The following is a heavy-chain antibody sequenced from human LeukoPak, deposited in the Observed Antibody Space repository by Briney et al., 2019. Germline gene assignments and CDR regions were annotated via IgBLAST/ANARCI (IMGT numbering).Heavy chain of an antibody. CDR3: ARESYYDSSGYREDYFDY. J-gene: IGHJ4*02. V-gene: IGHV1-2*02. CDR2: INPNSGGT. Sequence: GASGKVSCKASGYTFTGYYMHWVRQAPGQGLEWMGWINPNSGGTNYAQKFQGRVTMTRDTSISTAYMELSRLRSDDTAVYYCARESYYDSSGYREDYFDYWGQGTLVTVSS. CDR1: GYTFTGYY. D-gene: IGHD3-22*01.